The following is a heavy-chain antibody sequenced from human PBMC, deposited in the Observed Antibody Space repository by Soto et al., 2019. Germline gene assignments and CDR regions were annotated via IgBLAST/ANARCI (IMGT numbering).Heavy chain of an antibody. CDR3: ARGGTFAYDTSGYSVY. D-gene: IGHD3-22*01. V-gene: IGHV1-2*02. Sequence: SVKVSSKTSGYTFSAYYMHWVRQAPVQGLEWMGWISPKSGGTLYAQKFQGRVTMTRDTSISTAYMELSRLRSDDTAVYYCARGGTFAYDTSGYSVYWGQGTLVTVYS. CDR1: GYTFSAYY. J-gene: IGHJ4*02. CDR2: ISPKSGGT.